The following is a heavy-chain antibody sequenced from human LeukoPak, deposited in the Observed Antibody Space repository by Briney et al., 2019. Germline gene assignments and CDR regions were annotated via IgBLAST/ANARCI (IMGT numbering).Heavy chain of an antibody. V-gene: IGHV3-30*02. D-gene: IGHD3-3*01. J-gene: IGHJ3*02. Sequence: PGGSLRLSCAVSGFTFSSYWMSWVRQAPGKGLEWVAFIRYDGSNKYYADSVKGRFTISRDNSKNTLYLQMNSLRAEDTAVYYCAKAGGQEVFTAFDIWGQGTMVTVSS. CDR3: AKAGGQEVFTAFDI. CDR2: IRYDGSNK. CDR1: GFTFSSYW.